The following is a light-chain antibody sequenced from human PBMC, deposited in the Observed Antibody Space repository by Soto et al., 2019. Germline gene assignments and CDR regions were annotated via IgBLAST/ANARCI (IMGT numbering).Light chain of an antibody. CDR2: GNN. Sequence: QSVLTQPPSVSGAPGQRITISCSGSSSNIGADNDVHWYRQLPGTAPKVLIYGNNNRPSGVPDRFSGSKSGTSASVAISGLQAEDEADYYCQSYDSTLSTYVFGTGTKVTVL. J-gene: IGLJ1*01. V-gene: IGLV1-40*01. CDR1: SSNIGADND. CDR3: QSYDSTLSTYV.